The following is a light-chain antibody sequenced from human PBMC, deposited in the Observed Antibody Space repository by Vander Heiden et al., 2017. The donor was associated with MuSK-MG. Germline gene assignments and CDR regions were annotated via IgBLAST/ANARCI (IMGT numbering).Light chain of an antibody. V-gene: IGLV3-1*01. CDR1: KLGNKY. J-gene: IGLJ2*01. CDR3: QAWDSSTAV. Sequence: SYELTQLPSVSVSPGQTASITCSGEKLGNKYACWYQQKPGQSPVLVIFQDSKRPSGIPERFSGSNSGNTATLTISGTQAMDEADYYCQAWDSSTAVFGGGTKLTV. CDR2: QDS.